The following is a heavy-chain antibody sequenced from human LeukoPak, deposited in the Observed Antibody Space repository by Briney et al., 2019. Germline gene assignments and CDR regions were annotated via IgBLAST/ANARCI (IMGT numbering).Heavy chain of an antibody. Sequence: NPSETLSLTCTVFGGSISSYYWSWIRQPPGKGLEWIGCIYYSGSTNYNPSLKSRVTISVDTSKNQFSLKLSSVTAADTAVYYCARRAVAGSGNWFDPWGQGTLVTVSS. CDR1: GGSISSYY. D-gene: IGHD6-19*01. J-gene: IGHJ5*02. V-gene: IGHV4-59*08. CDR2: IYYSGST. CDR3: ARRAVAGSGNWFDP.